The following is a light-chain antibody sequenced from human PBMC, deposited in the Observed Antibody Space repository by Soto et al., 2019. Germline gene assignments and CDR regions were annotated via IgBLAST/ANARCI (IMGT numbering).Light chain of an antibody. CDR1: QSVSSSY. CDR3: QQYGSSPRLT. J-gene: IGKJ4*01. Sequence: EIVLTQSPGTLSLSPGERATLSCRASQSVSSSYLAWYQQKPGQAPRLLIYGASRRATRIPDRFSGSGSGTDFTLPISRLEPQDFAVYYCQQYGSSPRLTFGGGTKVDIK. CDR2: GAS. V-gene: IGKV3-20*01.